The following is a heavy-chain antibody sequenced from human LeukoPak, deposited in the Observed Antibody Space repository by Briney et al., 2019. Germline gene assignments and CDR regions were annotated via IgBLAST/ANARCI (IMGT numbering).Heavy chain of an antibody. D-gene: IGHD3-10*01. CDR3: TTDADYYGSGSYYYFDY. Sequence: GGSLRLSCAASGFTFSNAWMSWVRQAPGKGLEWVGRIKSKTDGGTTDYAAPVKGRFTISRDDSKNTLYLQMNSLKTEDTAVYYCTTDADYYGSGSYYYFDYWGQGTLVTVSS. CDR2: IKSKTDGGTT. V-gene: IGHV3-15*01. J-gene: IGHJ4*02. CDR1: GFTFSNAW.